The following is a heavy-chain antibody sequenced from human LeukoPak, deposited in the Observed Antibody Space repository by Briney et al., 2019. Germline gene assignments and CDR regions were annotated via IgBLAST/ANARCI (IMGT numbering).Heavy chain of an antibody. J-gene: IGHJ4*02. CDR1: GFTVSSNY. Sequence: GGSLRLSCAASGFTVSSNYMSWVRQAPGKGLEWVSVIYSGGSTYYADSVKGRFTTSRDNSKNTLYLQMNSLRAEDTAVYYCARGLKDYVWGSYPYYFDYWGQGTLVTVSS. V-gene: IGHV3-53*01. CDR3: ARGLKDYVWGSYPYYFDY. D-gene: IGHD3-16*01. CDR2: IYSGGST.